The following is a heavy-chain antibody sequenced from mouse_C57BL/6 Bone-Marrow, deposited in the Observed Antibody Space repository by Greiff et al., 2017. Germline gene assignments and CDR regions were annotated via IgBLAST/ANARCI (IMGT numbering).Heavy chain of an antibody. J-gene: IGHJ2*01. V-gene: IGHV14-4*01. D-gene: IGHD2-14*01. Sequence: EVQLQQSGAELVRPGASVKLSCTASGFNINDDYMHWVKQSPEQGLEWIGWIDPENGDTEYASKFQGKATITADTSSNTAYLQLSSLTAEDTAVYYCTRTKVPDYWGQGTTLTVSS. CDR3: TRTKVPDY. CDR2: IDPENGDT. CDR1: GFNINDDY.